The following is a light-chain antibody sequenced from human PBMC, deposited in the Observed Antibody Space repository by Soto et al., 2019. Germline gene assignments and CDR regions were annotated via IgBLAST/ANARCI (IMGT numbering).Light chain of an antibody. CDR3: QQYESGWT. CDR1: QSISSW. Sequence: DIQMTQSPSTLSASVGDRITITCRARQSISSWLAWYQQKPGKAPNLLIYKASSSESGVPSRFSGSGSGTEFTLTISSLHPDDSATYYCQQYESGWTFGQGTKVEIK. J-gene: IGKJ1*01. V-gene: IGKV1-5*03. CDR2: KAS.